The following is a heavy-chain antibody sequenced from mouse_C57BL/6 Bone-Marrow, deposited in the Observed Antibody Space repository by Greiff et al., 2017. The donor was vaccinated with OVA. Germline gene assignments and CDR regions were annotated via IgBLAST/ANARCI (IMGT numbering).Heavy chain of an antibody. Sequence: QVQLQQSGTELVKPGASVKLSCKASGYTFTSYWMHWVKQRPGQGLEWIGNINPSNGGTNYNEKFKSEATLTVDRSSSTAYMQLSSLTSEDSAVDYCAKRGGSSSLDYWGQGTTLTVSS. CDR3: AKRGGSSSLDY. CDR1: GYTFTSYW. J-gene: IGHJ2*01. D-gene: IGHD1-1*01. V-gene: IGHV1-53*01. CDR2: INPSNGGT.